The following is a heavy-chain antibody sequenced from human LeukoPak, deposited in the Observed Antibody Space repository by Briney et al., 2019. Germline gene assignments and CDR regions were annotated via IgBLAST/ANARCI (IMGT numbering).Heavy chain of an antibody. Sequence: AGSLRLSCAASGFTFTSYAMSWVRQPPGKGLEWVSVIRGSGTVTYFADSVKGRFTVSRDNSKNTLYLQMSSLRAEDTAIYYCAKSLDCDGGVLWALPQYWGQGTLVTVSS. J-gene: IGHJ4*02. V-gene: IGHV3-23*01. CDR1: GFTFTSYA. D-gene: IGHD2-8*02. CDR3: AKSLDCDGGVLWALPQY. CDR2: IRGSGTVT.